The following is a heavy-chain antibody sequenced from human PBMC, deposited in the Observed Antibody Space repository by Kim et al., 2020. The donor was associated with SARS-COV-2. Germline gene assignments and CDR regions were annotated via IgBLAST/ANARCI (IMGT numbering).Heavy chain of an antibody. J-gene: IGHJ4*02. CDR3: ARDQDSSGYNFDD. V-gene: IGHV3-11*06. Sequence: YAESVKGRFTISRDNAKNSMYLQMNSLRAEDTAVYYCARDQDSSGYNFDDWGQGTLVTVSS. D-gene: IGHD3-22*01.